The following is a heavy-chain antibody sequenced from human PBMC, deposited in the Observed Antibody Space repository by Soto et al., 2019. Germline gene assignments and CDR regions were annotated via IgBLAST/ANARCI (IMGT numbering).Heavy chain of an antibody. V-gene: IGHV3-33*01. Sequence: QVQLVESGGGVVQPGRSLRLSCAASGFTFSSYGMHWVRQAPGKGLEWVAVIWYDGSNKYYADSVKGRFTISRDNSKNTLYLQMNSLRAEDTAVYYCARDRGGYSSGWFEDYYYGMDVWGQGTMVTVSS. CDR2: IWYDGSNK. CDR3: ARDRGGYSSGWFEDYYYGMDV. CDR1: GFTFSSYG. D-gene: IGHD6-19*01. J-gene: IGHJ6*02.